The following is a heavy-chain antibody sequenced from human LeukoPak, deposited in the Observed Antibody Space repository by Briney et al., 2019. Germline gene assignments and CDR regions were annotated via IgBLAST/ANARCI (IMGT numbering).Heavy chain of an antibody. J-gene: IGHJ4*02. V-gene: IGHV3-66*01. D-gene: IGHD6-13*01. CDR2: IYDGGSA. CDR1: GFTVSSKY. CDR3: AREASYSGSWWYFDH. Sequence: GGSLRLSCAASGFTVSSKYISWVRQAPGKGLEWVSVIYDGGSADYADSVKGRFTISRDNSKSKVYLQMNSLRVEDTAVYYCAREASYSGSWWYFDHWGQGTLVTVSS.